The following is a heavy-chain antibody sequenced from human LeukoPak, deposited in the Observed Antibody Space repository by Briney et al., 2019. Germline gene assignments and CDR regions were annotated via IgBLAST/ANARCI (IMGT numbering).Heavy chain of an antibody. D-gene: IGHD2-15*01. V-gene: IGHV3-30*18. CDR1: GFTFSSYG. CDR3: AKVKGGGSSMNWFDP. J-gene: IGHJ5*02. CDR2: ISYDGSNK. Sequence: GGSLRLSCAASGFTFSSYGMHWVRQAPGKGLEWVAVISYDGSNKYYADSVKGRFTISRDNSKNTLYLQMNSLRAEDTAVYYCAKVKGGGSSMNWFDPWGQGTLVTVSS.